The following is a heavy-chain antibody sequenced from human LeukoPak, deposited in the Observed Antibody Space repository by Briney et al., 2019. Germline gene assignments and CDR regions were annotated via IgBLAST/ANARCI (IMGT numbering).Heavy chain of an antibody. Sequence: GGSLRLSCAASGFTFDDYAMHWVRQAPGKGLEWVSGISWNSGSIGYADSVKGRFTISRDSAKNSLYLQMNSLRAEDTALYYCAKMSSLNWFDPWGQGTLVTVSS. CDR1: GFTFDDYA. V-gene: IGHV3-9*01. CDR3: AKMSSLNWFDP. D-gene: IGHD1-26*01. CDR2: ISWNSGSI. J-gene: IGHJ5*02.